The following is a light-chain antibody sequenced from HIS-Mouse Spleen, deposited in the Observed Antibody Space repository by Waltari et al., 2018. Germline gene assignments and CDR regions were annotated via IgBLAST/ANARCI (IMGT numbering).Light chain of an antibody. Sequence: QSALTQPASVSGSPGQSITISCTGTSSDVGGYNYVSWYQQHPGKAPKLMIYDVSNRPSVFSNRFSGSKSGNTASLTSSGLQAEDEADYYGSSYTSSSTEVFGGGTKLTVL. J-gene: IGLJ2*01. V-gene: IGLV2-14*03. CDR3: SSYTSSSTEV. CDR2: DVS. CDR1: SSDVGGYNY.